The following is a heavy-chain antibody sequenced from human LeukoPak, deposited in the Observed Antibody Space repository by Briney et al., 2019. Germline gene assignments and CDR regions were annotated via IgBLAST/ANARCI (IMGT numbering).Heavy chain of an antibody. CDR2: IHHSGST. CDR1: GYSLRSPHY. D-gene: IGHD1-14*01. Sequence: PSEILSLTCTVSGYSLRSPHYWAWIRQPPGKGLEWIGNIHHSGSTNYNPSLKSRLTISVDTSKNLFSLKLTSVTAADTAMYYCARDSTTSSNWFDPWGQGTLVTVSS. V-gene: IGHV4-38-2*02. J-gene: IGHJ5*02. CDR3: ARDSTTSSNWFDP.